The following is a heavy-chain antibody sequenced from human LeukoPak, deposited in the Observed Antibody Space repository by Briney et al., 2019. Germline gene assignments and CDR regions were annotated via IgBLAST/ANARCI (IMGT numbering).Heavy chain of an antibody. CDR3: VKSDNIVGATYFDY. D-gene: IGHD1-26*01. CDR2: ISSNGGST. CDR1: GFTFRSYA. Sequence: HPGGSLRLSCSASGFTFRSYALHWVRQDPGKGLEYVSSISSNGGSTYYADSVKGRFTISRDNSKNTLYLHMSSLRAEDTAVYYCVKSDNIVGATYFDYWGQGTLVTVSS. J-gene: IGHJ4*02. V-gene: IGHV3-64D*09.